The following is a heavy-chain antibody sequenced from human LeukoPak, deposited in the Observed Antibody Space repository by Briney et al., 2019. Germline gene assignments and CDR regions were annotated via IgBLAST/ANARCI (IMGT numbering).Heavy chain of an antibody. J-gene: IGHJ5*02. CDR3: ARWRGGSVWFDP. D-gene: IGHD2-15*01. CDR1: GYTFTSYY. V-gene: IGHV1-46*01. CDR2: INPSGGSS. Sequence: ASVKVSCKASGYTFTSYYIHWVRQAPGQGLEWMGIINPSGGSSTYAQMFHARVTMTRDTSTSTVYMELSSLRSEDTAVYFCARWRGGSVWFDPWGQGTLVTVSS.